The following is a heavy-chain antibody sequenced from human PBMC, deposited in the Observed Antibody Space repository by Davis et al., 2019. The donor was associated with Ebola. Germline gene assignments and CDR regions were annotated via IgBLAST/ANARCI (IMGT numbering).Heavy chain of an antibody. D-gene: IGHD3-3*01. CDR2: ISSSSSTI. J-gene: IGHJ5*02. V-gene: IGHV3-48*02. CDR1: GFTFSSYS. Sequence: GESLKISCAASGFTFSSYSMNWVRQAPGKGLEWVSYISSSSSTIYYADSVKGRFTISRDNAKNSLYLQMNSLRDEDTAVYYCARGLRIRFLETDGGWFDPWGQGTLVTISS. CDR3: ARGLRIRFLETDGGWFDP.